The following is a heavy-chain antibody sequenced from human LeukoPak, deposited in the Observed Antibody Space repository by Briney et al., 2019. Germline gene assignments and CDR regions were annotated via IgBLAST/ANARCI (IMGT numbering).Heavy chain of an antibody. Sequence: MTSETLSLTCAVYGGSFSVYYWNWIRQSPGKGLEWIGEINHSGSTNYNPSLKSRVTISLDTSNNQFSLKLSSVTAADTAVYYCARRPTGIDYWGQGTLVTVSS. J-gene: IGHJ4*02. D-gene: IGHD4-17*01. CDR2: INHSGST. CDR3: ARRPTGIDY. V-gene: IGHV4-34*01. CDR1: GGSFSVYY.